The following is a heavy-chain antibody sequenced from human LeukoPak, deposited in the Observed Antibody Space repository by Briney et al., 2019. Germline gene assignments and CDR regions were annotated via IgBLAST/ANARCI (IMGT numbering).Heavy chain of an antibody. Sequence: GASVKVSCKASGYTFTSYYMHWVRQAPGQGLEWMGWINPNSGGTNYAQKFQGRVTMTRDTSISTAYMELSRLRSDDTAVYYCARAYGGKLAPGAFDIWGQGTMVTVSS. D-gene: IGHD4-23*01. J-gene: IGHJ3*02. V-gene: IGHV1-2*02. CDR1: GYTFTSYY. CDR2: INPNSGGT. CDR3: ARAYGGKLAPGAFDI.